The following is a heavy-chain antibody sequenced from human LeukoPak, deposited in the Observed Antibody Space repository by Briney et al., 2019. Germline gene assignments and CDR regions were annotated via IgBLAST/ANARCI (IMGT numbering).Heavy chain of an antibody. CDR3: ARVGQRGSSGWYQRGFDY. CDR2: ISAYNGNT. Sequence: GASVKVSCKASGYTFTSYGISWVRQAPGQGLEWMGWISAYNGNTNYAQKLQGRVTMTTDTSTSTAYMELRSLRSDDTAVYYCARVGQRGSSGWYQRGFDYWGQGTLVTVSS. J-gene: IGHJ4*02. V-gene: IGHV1-18*01. D-gene: IGHD6-19*01. CDR1: GYTFTSYG.